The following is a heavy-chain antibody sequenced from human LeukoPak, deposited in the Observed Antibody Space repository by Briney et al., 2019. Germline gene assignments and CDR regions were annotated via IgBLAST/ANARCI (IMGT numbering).Heavy chain of an antibody. J-gene: IGHJ5*02. CDR3: AREPPPSGGWFDP. D-gene: IGHD3-16*01. Sequence: SETLSLTCTVSGGSISSYYWSWIRQPPGKGLGWIGYIYYSGSTNYNPSLKSRVTISVDTSKNQFSLKLSSVTAADTAVYYCAREPPPSGGWFDPWGQGTLVTVSS. CDR2: IYYSGST. V-gene: IGHV4-59*12. CDR1: GGSISSYY.